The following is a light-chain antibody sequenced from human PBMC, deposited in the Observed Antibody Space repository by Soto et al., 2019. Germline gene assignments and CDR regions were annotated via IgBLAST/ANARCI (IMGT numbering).Light chain of an antibody. CDR3: QSYDSSLSGHVV. Sequence: QSVLTQSPSVSGAPGQRVTISCTGSSSNIGAGYNVHWYQQLPGTAPKLLIYSNSNRPSGVPDRFSGSKSGTSASLAITGLQAEDEADYYCQSYDSSLSGHVVFGGGTKVTVL. J-gene: IGLJ2*01. CDR1: SSNIGAGYN. CDR2: SNS. V-gene: IGLV1-40*01.